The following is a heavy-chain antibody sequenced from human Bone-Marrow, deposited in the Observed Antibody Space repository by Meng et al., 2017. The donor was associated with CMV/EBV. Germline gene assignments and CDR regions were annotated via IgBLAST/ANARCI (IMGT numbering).Heavy chain of an antibody. J-gene: IGHJ4*02. CDR3: ARVRSSSWYYFDY. V-gene: IGHV4-59*01. D-gene: IGHD6-13*01. CDR2: IYYSGST. Sequence: SETLSLTCTVSGGSISSYYWSWIRQPPGKGLEWIGYIYYSGSTNYNPSLKSRVTISVDTSKNQFPLKLSSVTAADTAVYYCARVRSSSWYYFDYWGQGTLVTVSS. CDR1: GGSISSYY.